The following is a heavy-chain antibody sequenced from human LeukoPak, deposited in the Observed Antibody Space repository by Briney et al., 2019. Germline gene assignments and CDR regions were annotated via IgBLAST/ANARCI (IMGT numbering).Heavy chain of an antibody. CDR2: MNPNSGNT. J-gene: IGHJ4*02. CDR3: ARFEWELLAADY. V-gene: IGHV1-8*03. CDR1: GYTFTSYD. D-gene: IGHD1-26*01. Sequence: ASVKVSCKASGYTFTSYDINRVRQATGQGLEWMGWMNPNSGNTGYAQKFQGRVTITRNTSISTAYMELSSLRSEDTAVYYCARFEWELLAADYWGQGTLVTVSS.